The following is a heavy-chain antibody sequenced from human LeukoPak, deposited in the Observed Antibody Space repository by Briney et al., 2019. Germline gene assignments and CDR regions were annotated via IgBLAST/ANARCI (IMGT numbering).Heavy chain of an antibody. D-gene: IGHD3-3*01. CDR1: GFTFSNYK. V-gene: IGHV3-48*01. Sequence: GGSLRLSCAVSGFTFSNYKMNWVRQAPGKGLEWVSAISGDSSTIYYADSVKGRFIISRDNAENSLFLQMNSLRAEDTAVYYCAREKADNDLDYWGQGTLVTVSS. CDR3: AREKADNDLDY. CDR2: ISGDSSTI. J-gene: IGHJ4*02.